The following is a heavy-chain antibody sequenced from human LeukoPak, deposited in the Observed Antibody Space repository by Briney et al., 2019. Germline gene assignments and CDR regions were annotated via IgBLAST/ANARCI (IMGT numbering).Heavy chain of an antibody. Sequence: SETLSLTCAVYGGSFSGYYWNWIRQPPGKGLEWIGEINHSGGTNYNPSLKSRVVISVDTSMNQFSLKLSSVTAADTAVYFCATVDTAMVTRYWGQGTLVTVSS. D-gene: IGHD5-18*01. CDR3: ATVDTAMVTRY. J-gene: IGHJ4*02. CDR1: GGSFSGYY. V-gene: IGHV4-34*01. CDR2: INHSGGT.